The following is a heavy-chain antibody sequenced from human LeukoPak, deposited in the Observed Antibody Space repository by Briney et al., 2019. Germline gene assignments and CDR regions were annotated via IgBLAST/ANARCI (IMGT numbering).Heavy chain of an antibody. CDR3: ARDLNDSSGYYFDY. CDR1: GYTFTGYY. CDR2: INPNSGGT. J-gene: IGHJ4*02. Sequence: ASVKVSCKASGYTFTGYYMQWVRQAPGQGLEWMGWINPNSGGTNYAQKFQGWVTMTRDTSISTAYMELSRLRSDDTAVYYCARDLNDSSGYYFDYWGQGTLVTVSS. D-gene: IGHD3-22*01. V-gene: IGHV1-2*04.